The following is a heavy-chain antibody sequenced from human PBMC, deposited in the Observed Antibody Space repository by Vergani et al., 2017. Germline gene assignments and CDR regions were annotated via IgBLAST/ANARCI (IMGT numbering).Heavy chain of an antibody. J-gene: IGHJ3*02. D-gene: IGHD3-9*01. Sequence: QVQLQESGPGLVKPSETLSLTCTVSGGSISSYYWSWIRQPPGKGLEWIGYIYYSGSTNFNPSLKSRVTISVDTSKNQFSLKLSSVTAADTAVYYCARGRFDVYYEILTGYYVDAFDIWGQGTMVTVSS. CDR2: IYYSGST. CDR3: ARGRFDVYYEILTGYYVDAFDI. V-gene: IGHV4-59*01. CDR1: GGSISSYY.